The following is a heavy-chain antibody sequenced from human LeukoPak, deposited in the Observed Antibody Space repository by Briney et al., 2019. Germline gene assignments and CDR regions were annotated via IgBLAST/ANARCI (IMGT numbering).Heavy chain of an antibody. CDR3: ARLGRKGWYGWFDP. V-gene: IGHV1-8*01. Sequence: GASVKVSCKASGYTFTSYDINWVRQATGQGPEWMGWMNPNSGNTGYAQKFQGRVTMTRNTSISTAYMELSSLRSEDTAVYYCARLGRKGWYGWFDPWGQGTLVTVSS. D-gene: IGHD6-19*01. CDR2: MNPNSGNT. J-gene: IGHJ5*02. CDR1: GYTFTSYD.